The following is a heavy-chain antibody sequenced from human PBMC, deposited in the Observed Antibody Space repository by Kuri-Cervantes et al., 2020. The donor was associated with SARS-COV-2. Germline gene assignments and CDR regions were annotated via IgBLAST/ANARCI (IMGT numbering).Heavy chain of an antibody. CDR3: ARAYCSSTSCYEDV. J-gene: IGHJ6*04. D-gene: IGHD2-2*01. CDR2: ISVFNGNT. Sequence: ASVKVSCKASGYTFTSYGINWVRQAPGQGLEWMGWISVFNGNTNYAQNLQGRVTMTTDTSTSTAYMELRSLRSDDTTVYYCARAYCSSTSCYEDVWGKGTTVTVSS. CDR1: GYTFTSYG. V-gene: IGHV1-18*01.